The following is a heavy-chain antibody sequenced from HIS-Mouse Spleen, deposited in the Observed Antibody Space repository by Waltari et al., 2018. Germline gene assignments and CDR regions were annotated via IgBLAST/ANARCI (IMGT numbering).Heavy chain of an antibody. J-gene: IGHJ3*02. CDR2: IYYRGST. V-gene: IGHV4-61*01. D-gene: IGHD6-19*01. CDR1: GGSVSSGSYY. Sequence: QVQLQESGPGLVKPSETLSLTCTVSGGSVSSGSYYWSWIRQPPGKGLEWIWYIYYRGSTNYNPSRKSRVTISVDTSKNQFSLKLSSVTAADTAVYYCASRSYSSGWYKAFDIWGQGTMVTVSS. CDR3: ASRSYSSGWYKAFDI.